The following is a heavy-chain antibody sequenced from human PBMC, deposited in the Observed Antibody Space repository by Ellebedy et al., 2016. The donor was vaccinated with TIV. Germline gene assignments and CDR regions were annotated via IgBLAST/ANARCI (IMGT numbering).Heavy chain of an antibody. J-gene: IGHJ6*02. Sequence: PGGSLRLSCAASGSSFSRYGMQWVRQAPGKGLELVAVIWSDGSYIYYAESVKGRVSISRDNPTNTLYLQMNSLRVEDTVVYYCARLEQGRDGYYNYAMDVWGQGTTVTVSS. CDR1: GSSFSRYG. D-gene: IGHD5-24*01. CDR3: ARLEQGRDGYYNYAMDV. V-gene: IGHV3-33*01. CDR2: IWSDGSYI.